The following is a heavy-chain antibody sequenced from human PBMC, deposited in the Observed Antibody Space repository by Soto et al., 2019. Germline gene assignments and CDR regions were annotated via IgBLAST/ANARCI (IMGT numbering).Heavy chain of an antibody. D-gene: IGHD6-19*01. CDR2: IDPSDSST. J-gene: IGHJ5*02. CDR3: ARQEQWLVRVWFEP. CDR1: GYSFTSNW. V-gene: IGHV5-10-1*01. Sequence: PGESLKISCKGSGYSFTSNWITWVRQMPGKGLEWMGRIDPSDSSTNYSPSFQGHVTISVDKSISTAYLHWSSLKASDTAMYYCARQEQWLVRVWFEPWGQGTLVTVSS.